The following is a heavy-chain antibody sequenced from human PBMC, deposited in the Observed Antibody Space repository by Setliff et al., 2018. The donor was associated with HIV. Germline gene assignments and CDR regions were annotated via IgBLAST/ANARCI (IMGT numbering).Heavy chain of an antibody. V-gene: IGHV1-24*01. CDR3: VADYRGNSILDS. Sequence: ASVKVSCKVYGYTLSELSIHWVRQAPGKGLEWMGYFDPQDGETVYAQNFLGRVTMTRDTSINTAYMELSRLRSDDTAVYYCVADYRGNSILDSWGQGTLVTVSS. CDR1: GYTLSELS. D-gene: IGHD2-21*02. CDR2: FDPQDGET. J-gene: IGHJ4*02.